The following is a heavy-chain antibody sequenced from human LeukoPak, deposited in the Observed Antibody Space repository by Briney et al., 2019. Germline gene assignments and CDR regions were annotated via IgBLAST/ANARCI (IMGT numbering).Heavy chain of an antibody. Sequence: ASVKVSXKASGYTFTGYYMHWVRQAPGQGLEWMGWINPNSGGTNYAQKFQGRVTMTRDTSISTAYMELSRLRSDDTAVYYCARVPGCTIAVAGTGYFDYWGQGTLVTVSS. CDR1: GYTFTGYY. D-gene: IGHD6-19*01. CDR2: INPNSGGT. CDR3: ARVPGCTIAVAGTGYFDY. J-gene: IGHJ4*02. V-gene: IGHV1-2*02.